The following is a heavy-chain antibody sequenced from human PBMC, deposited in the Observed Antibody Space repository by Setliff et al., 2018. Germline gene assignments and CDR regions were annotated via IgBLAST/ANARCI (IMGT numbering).Heavy chain of an antibody. CDR1: GYNFITFG. CDR3: TRGRGPRVVVAVPLDH. J-gene: IGHJ4*02. CDR2: ISPYNGDA. V-gene: IGHV1-18*01. Sequence: ASVKVSCKTSGYNFITFGVNWVRQVPGQGFEWMGWISPYNGDANYAQKFQGRVTMTTDTSTGTAYVELRALNYDDTAVYYCTRGRGPRVVVAVPLDHWGQGTLVTVSS. D-gene: IGHD2-15*01.